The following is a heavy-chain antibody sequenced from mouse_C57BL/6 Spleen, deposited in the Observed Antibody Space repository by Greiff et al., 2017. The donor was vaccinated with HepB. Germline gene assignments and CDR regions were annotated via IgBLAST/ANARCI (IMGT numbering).Heavy chain of an antibody. D-gene: IGHD1-1*01. Sequence: QVQLQQSGAELVKPGASVKISCKASGYAFSSYWMNWVKQRPGKGLEWIGQIYPGDGDTNYNGKFKGKATLTADKSSSTAYMQLSSLTSEDSAVYFCARGDYGSSYGDYWGQGTTLTVSS. CDR2: IYPGDGDT. V-gene: IGHV1-80*01. CDR1: GYAFSSYW. J-gene: IGHJ2*01. CDR3: ARGDYGSSYGDY.